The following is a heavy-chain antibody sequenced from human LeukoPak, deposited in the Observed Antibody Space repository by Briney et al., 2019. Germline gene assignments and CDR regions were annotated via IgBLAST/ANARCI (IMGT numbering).Heavy chain of an antibody. CDR3: ARGQRWELLNGMDV. J-gene: IGHJ6*02. CDR2: MNPNSGNT. CDR1: GYSFTSYD. V-gene: IGHV1-8*01. D-gene: IGHD1-26*01. Sequence: ASVKVSCKATGYSFTSYDINWVRQATGQGLEWMGWMNPNSGNTGYAQKFQGRVTMTRNTSISTDYMELSSLRSEDTAVYYCARGQRWELLNGMDVWGQGTTVTVSS.